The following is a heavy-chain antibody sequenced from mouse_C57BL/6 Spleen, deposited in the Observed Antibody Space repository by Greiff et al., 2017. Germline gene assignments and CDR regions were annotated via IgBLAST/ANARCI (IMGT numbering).Heavy chain of an antibody. CDR3: ARDNWYYGSSDY. V-gene: IGHV3-6*01. CDR1: GYSITSGYY. D-gene: IGHD1-1*01. J-gene: IGHJ2*01. Sequence: DVKLQESGPGLVKPSQSLSLTCSVTGYSITSGYYWNWIRQFPGNKLEWMSYISYDGSNNSNPSLKTRISITHDTTKNQFCLHLNSVTTEDTATYDCARDNWYYGSSDYWGQGTTLTVSS. CDR2: ISYDGSN.